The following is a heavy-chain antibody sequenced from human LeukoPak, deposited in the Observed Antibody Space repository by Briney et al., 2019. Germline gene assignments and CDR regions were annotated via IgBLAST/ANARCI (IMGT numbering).Heavy chain of an antibody. CDR1: GFSFSNAR. J-gene: IGHJ5*02. D-gene: IGHD4-17*01. CDR3: AKDPTVTTGWFDP. V-gene: IGHV3-23*01. CDR2: ISGSGGST. Sequence: GGSLRLSCAASGFSFSNARMSWVRQAPGKGLEWVSAISGSGGSTYYADSVKGRFTISRDNSKNTLYLQMNSLRAEDTAVYYCAKDPTVTTGWFDPWGQGTLVTVSS.